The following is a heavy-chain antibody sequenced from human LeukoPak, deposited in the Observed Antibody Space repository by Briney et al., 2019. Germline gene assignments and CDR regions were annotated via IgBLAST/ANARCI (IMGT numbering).Heavy chain of an antibody. CDR2: INPDSGGT. CDR1: GYTFTGYY. CDR3: ARVDDRGHYYDSSGPRKLFEY. J-gene: IGHJ4*02. Sequence: ASVKVSCKASGYTFTGYYMHCVRQAPGQGLEWVGWINPDSGGTNYAQKFQGRVTMTRDTSIRTAYMELSRLRSDDTAVYYCARVDDRGHYYDSSGPRKLFEYWGQGTLVTVSS. V-gene: IGHV1-2*02. D-gene: IGHD3-22*01.